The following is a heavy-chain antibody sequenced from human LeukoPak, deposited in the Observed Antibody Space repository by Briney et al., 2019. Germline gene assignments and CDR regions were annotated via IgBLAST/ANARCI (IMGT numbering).Heavy chain of an antibody. D-gene: IGHD3-10*01. J-gene: IGHJ4*02. CDR2: ISAYNGNT. Sequence: ASVKVSCKASGYTFTSYGISWVRQAPGQGLEWMGWISAYNGNTNYAQKLQGRVTMTTDTSTSTAYMELRSLRSDDTAVYYCARDLSVVRGVXXPXFDYWGQGTLVTVS. CDR1: GYTFTSYG. V-gene: IGHV1-18*01. CDR3: ARDLSVVRGVXXPXFDY.